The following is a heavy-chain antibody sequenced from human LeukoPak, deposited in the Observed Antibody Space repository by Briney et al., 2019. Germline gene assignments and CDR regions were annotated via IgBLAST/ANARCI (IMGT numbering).Heavy chain of an antibody. V-gene: IGHV3-11*01. J-gene: IGHJ4*02. CDR2: INSDGSTI. CDR3: AGGAPTWAFDY. CDR1: GFTFSDYY. Sequence: GGSLRLSCAASGFTFSDYYMSWIRRAPGKGLEWVSYINSDGSTIFYADSVKGRFTISRDNAKNSLFLQMNSLRAEDTAVYYCAGGAPTWAFDYWGQGTLVTVSS. D-gene: IGHD1-26*01.